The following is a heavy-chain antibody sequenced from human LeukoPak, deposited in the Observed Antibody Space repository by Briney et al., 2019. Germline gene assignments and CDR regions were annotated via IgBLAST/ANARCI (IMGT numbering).Heavy chain of an antibody. V-gene: IGHV4-59*03. CDR1: GGSISGYY. CDR2: VHYSGNT. D-gene: IGHD3-10*01. CDR3: VIGRGWQPDY. Sequence: PSETLSLTCTVSGGSISGYYHNWVRQSPGRGLEWIGLVHYSGNTNYNPSPKRRVSISTDTSKNQFSLELTSVTAADTAVYYCVIGRGWQPDYWGQGIPVTVSS. J-gene: IGHJ4*02.